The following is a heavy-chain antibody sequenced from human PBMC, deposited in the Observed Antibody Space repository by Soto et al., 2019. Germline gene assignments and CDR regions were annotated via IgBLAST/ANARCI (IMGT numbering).Heavy chain of an antibody. CDR3: ASGVIVPTTLVH. Sequence: QVQLQESGPGLLKPSQTLSLTCTVSGGSVRSDRYYWSWIRQRPGKGLEWIGYIYFSGDAYYNPSLKSRVAISVDTSKNQFSLKLNSVTAADTAVYYCASGVIVPTTLVHWGQGALVTVSP. V-gene: IGHV4-31*03. D-gene: IGHD5-12*01. J-gene: IGHJ4*01. CDR2: IYFSGDA. CDR1: GGSVRSDRYY.